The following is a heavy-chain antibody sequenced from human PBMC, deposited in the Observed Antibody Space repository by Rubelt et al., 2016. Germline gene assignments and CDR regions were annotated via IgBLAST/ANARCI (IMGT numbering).Heavy chain of an antibody. CDR1: GFTFSTYY. Sequence: QPGRSLRLSCSASGFTFSTYYMHWVRQAPGKGLEWVSRINSDGSSTSYADSVKGRFTIFRDNAKNTLYLQMNSLRAEDTAVYYCAKSRGSSSLSAFDIWGEGTMVTVSS. CDR3: AKSRGSSSLSAFDI. CDR2: INSDGSST. D-gene: IGHD6-13*01. V-gene: IGHV3-74*01. J-gene: IGHJ3*02.